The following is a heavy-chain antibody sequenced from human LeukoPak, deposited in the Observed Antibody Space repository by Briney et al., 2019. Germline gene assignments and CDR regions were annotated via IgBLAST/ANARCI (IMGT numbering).Heavy chain of an antibody. D-gene: IGHD3-22*01. Sequence: SVKVSRKASGGTFSSYAISWVRQAPGQGLEWMGGIIPIFGTANYAQKFQGRVTITADESTSTAYMELSSLRSEDTAVYCCARDYPHYYYDSSGYSYYFDYWGQGTLVTVSS. V-gene: IGHV1-69*13. CDR1: GGTFSSYA. J-gene: IGHJ4*02. CDR2: IIPIFGTA. CDR3: ARDYPHYYYDSSGYSYYFDY.